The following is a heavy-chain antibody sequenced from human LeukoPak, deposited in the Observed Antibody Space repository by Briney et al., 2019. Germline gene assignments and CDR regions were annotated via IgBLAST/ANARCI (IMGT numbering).Heavy chain of an antibody. D-gene: IGHD3-22*01. V-gene: IGHV4-4*07. J-gene: IGHJ4*02. Sequence: PSETLSLTCTVSGGSISSYYWSWIRQPAGKGLEWIGSIYYSGSTYYNPSLKSRVTISVDTSKNQFSLKLSSVTAADTAVYYCASLYDSSGYLDYWGQGALVTVSS. CDR1: GGSISSYY. CDR2: IYYSGST. CDR3: ASLYDSSGYLDY.